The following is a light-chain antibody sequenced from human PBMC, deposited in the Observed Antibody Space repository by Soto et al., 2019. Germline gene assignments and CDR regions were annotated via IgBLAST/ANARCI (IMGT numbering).Light chain of an antibody. CDR1: SSNIGSNT. CDR3: AAWDDSLNGPG. J-gene: IGLJ2*01. V-gene: IGLV1-44*01. CDR2: SNN. Sequence: QAVVTQPPSASGTPGQRVTISCSGSSSNIGSNTVNWYQQLPGTAPKLLIYSNNQRPSGVPDRFSGSKSGTSASLAFSGLQSEDEADYYCAAWDDSLNGPGFGGGTKLTVL.